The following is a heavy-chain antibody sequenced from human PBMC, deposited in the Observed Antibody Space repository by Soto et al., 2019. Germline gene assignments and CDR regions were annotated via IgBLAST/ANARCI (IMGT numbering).Heavy chain of an antibody. CDR3: AKDKGGTPYYIDS. CDR1: GFNFGNYA. CDR2: INWNSDKV. Sequence: VLLVESGGGLVQPGRSLRLSCAVSGFNFGNYAMHWVRQAPGKGLEWVAAINWNSDKVAYAGSVLGRFTILRDSAKNSLHLQINDLTTEDTALYYCAKDKGGTPYYIDSWGQGILVTVSS. D-gene: IGHD6-25*01. V-gene: IGHV3-9*01. J-gene: IGHJ4*02.